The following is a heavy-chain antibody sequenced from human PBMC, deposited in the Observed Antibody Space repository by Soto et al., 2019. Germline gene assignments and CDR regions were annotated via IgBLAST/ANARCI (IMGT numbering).Heavy chain of an antibody. Sequence: PGGSLRLSCSGSGFTFSNHSLYWVRQTPRKGLEYVSAISSGGSTYYTDSVKGRFTIARDNTKNTLYLQMSSLRNEDKAVYYCVIETSGYYDYLGQGALVTVFS. D-gene: IGHD3-22*01. J-gene: IGHJ4*02. CDR2: ISSGGST. CDR3: VIETSGYYDY. CDR1: GFTFSNHS. V-gene: IGHV3-64D*06.